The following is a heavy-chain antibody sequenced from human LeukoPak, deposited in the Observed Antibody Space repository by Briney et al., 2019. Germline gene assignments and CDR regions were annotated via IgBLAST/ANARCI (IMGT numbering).Heavy chain of an antibody. J-gene: IGHJ5*02. CDR2: IYYSGST. V-gene: IGHV4-61*01. CDR3: ARFPELAVAGYNWFDP. D-gene: IGHD6-19*01. CDR1: GYSISSGYY. Sequence: SETLSFTCTVSGYSISSGYYWGCIRQPPGKGLEWIWYIYYSGSTNYNPSLKSRVTISVDTSKNQFSLKLSSVTAADTAVYYCARFPELAVAGYNWFDPWGQGTLVTVSS.